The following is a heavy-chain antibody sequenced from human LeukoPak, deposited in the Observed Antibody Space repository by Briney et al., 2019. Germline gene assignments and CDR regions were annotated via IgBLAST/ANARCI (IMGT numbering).Heavy chain of an antibody. J-gene: IGHJ4*02. CDR2: IIPTFGTA. V-gene: IGHV1-69*05. CDR1: GGTFSSYA. CDR3: AIRPPYYGSGSYIRNYFDY. Sequence: SSVKVSCKASGGTFSSYAISWVRQAPGQGLEWMGRIIPTFGTANYAQKFQGRVTITTDESTSTAYMELSSLRSEDTAVYYCAIRPPYYGSGSYIRNYFDYWGQGTLVTVSS. D-gene: IGHD3-10*01.